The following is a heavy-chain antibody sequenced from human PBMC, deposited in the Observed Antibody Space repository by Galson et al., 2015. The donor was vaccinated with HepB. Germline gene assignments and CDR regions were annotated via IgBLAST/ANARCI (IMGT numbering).Heavy chain of an antibody. J-gene: IGHJ4*02. D-gene: IGHD6-19*01. Sequence: QSGAEVTKPGESLKISCKGSGYRFDSYWIGWVRQMPGKGLEWMGIIYPGDSDTRYSPSFQGQVTISADKSISTAYLQWSSLKASDTAMYYCARQGSSGWAAPRHFDYWGQGTLVTVSS. CDR2: IYPGDSDT. CDR1: GYRFDSYW. V-gene: IGHV5-51*01. CDR3: ARQGSSGWAAPRHFDY.